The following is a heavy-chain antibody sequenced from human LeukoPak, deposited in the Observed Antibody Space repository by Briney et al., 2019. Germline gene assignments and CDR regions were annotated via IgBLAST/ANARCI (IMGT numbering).Heavy chain of an antibody. V-gene: IGHV4-34*03. CDR3: ATPGVVVPAARDDAFDI. Sequence: SETLSLTCAVYGGSFSGYYWSWIRQPPGKGLEWIGEINHSGSTNYNPSLKSRVTISVDRSKNQFSLKLSSVTAADTAVYSRATPGVVVPAARDDAFDIWGQGTMVTVSS. J-gene: IGHJ3*02. CDR1: GGSFSGYY. CDR2: INHSGST. D-gene: IGHD2-2*01.